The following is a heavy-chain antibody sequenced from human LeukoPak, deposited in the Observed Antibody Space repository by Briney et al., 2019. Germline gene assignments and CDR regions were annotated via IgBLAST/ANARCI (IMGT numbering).Heavy chain of an antibody. J-gene: IGHJ6*03. CDR2: MYYSGST. Sequence: SETLSLTCTVSGGSISSSSYYWGWMRQPPGKGLEWIGSMYYSGSTYYNPPLKSRVIISVDTSKNQFSLKLSSVTPADTAVYYCARDSYGSGSSYNDYYYYMDVWSKGTTVTIS. CDR3: ARDSYGSGSSYNDYYYYMDV. V-gene: IGHV4-39*07. CDR1: GGSISSSSYY. D-gene: IGHD3-10*01.